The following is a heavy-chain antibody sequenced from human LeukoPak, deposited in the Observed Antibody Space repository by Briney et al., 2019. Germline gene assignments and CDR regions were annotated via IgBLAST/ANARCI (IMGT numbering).Heavy chain of an antibody. V-gene: IGHV1-69*13. CDR2: IIPIFGTA. CDR1: GGTFSSYA. CDR3: ARGAAYHLAEGYYYGMDV. Sequence: RASVKVSCKASGGTFSSYAISWVRQAPGQGLEWMGGIIPIFGTANYAQKFQGRVTITADESTSTAYMELRSLRSDDTAVYYCARGAAYHLAEGYYYGMDVWGQGTTVTVSS. J-gene: IGHJ6*02. D-gene: IGHD3-16*01.